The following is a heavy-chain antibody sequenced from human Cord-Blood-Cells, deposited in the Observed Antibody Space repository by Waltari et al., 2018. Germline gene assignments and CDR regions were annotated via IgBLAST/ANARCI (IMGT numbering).Heavy chain of an antibody. V-gene: IGHV4-59*01. J-gene: IGHJ4*02. CDR1: GGSISSYY. Sequence: QVQLQESGPGLVKPSETLSLTCTVSGGSISSYYWSWIRQPPGKGLEWIGYIYYSGRTNYTPALNSRVTRSVDTSKNQFSLKLSSVTAADTAVYYCARLAAGYSGYDFDYWGQGTLVTVSS. CDR2: IYYSGRT. D-gene: IGHD5-12*01. CDR3: ARLAAGYSGYDFDY.